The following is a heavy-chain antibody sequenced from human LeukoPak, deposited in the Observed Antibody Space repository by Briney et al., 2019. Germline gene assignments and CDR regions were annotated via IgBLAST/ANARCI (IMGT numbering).Heavy chain of an antibody. J-gene: IGHJ3*02. CDR1: GFTFSSHW. V-gene: IGHV3-7*05. CDR3: ARVNREDGAQFRAFDI. Sequence: GGSLRHSCAASGFTFSSHWMSWVRQAPGKGLEWVANIKEDGSEKNLVDFVKGRFTISRDNAKNSLYLQMNSLTAEDTAVYYCARVNREDGAQFRAFDIWGQGTMVTVSS. D-gene: IGHD5-24*01. CDR2: IKEDGSEK.